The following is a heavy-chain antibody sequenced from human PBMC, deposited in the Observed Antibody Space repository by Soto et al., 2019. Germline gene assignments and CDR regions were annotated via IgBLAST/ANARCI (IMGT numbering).Heavy chain of an antibody. CDR1: GGSISSGGYY. Sequence: PSETLSLTCTVSGGSISSGGYYWSWIRQHPGKGLEWIGYIYYSGSTYYNPSLKSRVTISVDTSKNQFSLKLSSVTAADTAVYYCARGDPDNYYGSGSYLGFDPWGQGTLVTVSS. D-gene: IGHD3-10*01. V-gene: IGHV4-31*03. CDR2: IYYSGST. CDR3: ARGDPDNYYGSGSYLGFDP. J-gene: IGHJ5*02.